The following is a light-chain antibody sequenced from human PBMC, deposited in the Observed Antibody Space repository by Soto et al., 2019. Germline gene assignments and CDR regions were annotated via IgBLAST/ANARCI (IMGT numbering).Light chain of an antibody. CDR3: QQRSNWPPLT. CDR2: DAS. Sequence: EIVLTQSPATLSLSPGERATLSCRASQRVSSYLAWYQQKPGQTPRLLIYDASNRATGIPARFSGSGSGTDFTLTISSLEPEDFAVYYCQQRSNWPPLTFGGGTTVAIK. V-gene: IGKV3-11*01. CDR1: QRVSSY. J-gene: IGKJ4*01.